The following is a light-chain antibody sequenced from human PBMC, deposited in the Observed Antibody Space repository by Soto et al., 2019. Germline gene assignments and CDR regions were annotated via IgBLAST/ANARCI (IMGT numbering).Light chain of an antibody. CDR3: QSYDSSLRGRV. CDR1: SSNIGAGYD. J-gene: IGLJ2*01. CDR2: GNS. Sequence: QSVLTQPPSVSGAPGQRVTISCTGSSSNIGAGYDVHWYQQLPGTAPKLLIYGNSNRPSGVPDRFPGSKSGTSASLAITGLQAEDEAGYYCQSYDSSLRGRVFGGGTQLTVL. V-gene: IGLV1-40*01.